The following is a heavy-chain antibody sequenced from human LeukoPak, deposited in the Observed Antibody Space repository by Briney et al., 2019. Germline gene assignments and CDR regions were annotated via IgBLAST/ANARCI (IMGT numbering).Heavy chain of an antibody. J-gene: IGHJ4*02. CDR2: INGGGGYT. V-gene: IGHV3-23*01. CDR3: AKDVGGGHYFDY. D-gene: IGHD2-21*01. Sequence: PGGSLRLSCAASGFTFSSYAMTWVRQAPGRGLEWVSSINGGGGYTYYADSVKGRFTISRDNSNNTLYLQMNNLRVEDTAVYYCAKDVGGGHYFDYWGQGTLVTVSS. CDR1: GFTFSSYA.